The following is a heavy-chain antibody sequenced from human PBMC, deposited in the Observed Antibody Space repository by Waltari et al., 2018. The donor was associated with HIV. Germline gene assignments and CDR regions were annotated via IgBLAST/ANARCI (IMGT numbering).Heavy chain of an antibody. V-gene: IGHV1-2*06. Sequence: QVQLVQSGAEVKKRGASVKVSCKASEYTLTAYYMHWVRQAPGQGLEWMGRINPNSGGTNYAQKFQGRVTMTRDTSISTAYMELSRLRSDDTAVYYCARRGSSGSYWFDPWGQGTLVTVSS. CDR2: INPNSGGT. J-gene: IGHJ5*02. CDR3: ARRGSSGSYWFDP. D-gene: IGHD1-26*01. CDR1: EYTLTAYY.